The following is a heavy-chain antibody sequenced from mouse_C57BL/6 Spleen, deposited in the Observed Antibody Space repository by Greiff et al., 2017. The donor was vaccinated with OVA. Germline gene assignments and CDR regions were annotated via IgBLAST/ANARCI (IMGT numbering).Heavy chain of an antibody. CDR2: IYPGDGDT. V-gene: IGHV1-82*01. D-gene: IGHD1-2*01. CDR1: GYASSSSW. J-gene: IGHJ4*01. Sequence: QVQLQQSGPELVKPGASVKISCKASGYASSSSWMNWVKQRPGKGLEWIGRIYPGDGDTNYNGKFKGKATLTADKSSSTAYMQLSSLTSEDSAVYFCARIIFYAMDYWGQGTSVTVSS. CDR3: ARIIFYAMDY.